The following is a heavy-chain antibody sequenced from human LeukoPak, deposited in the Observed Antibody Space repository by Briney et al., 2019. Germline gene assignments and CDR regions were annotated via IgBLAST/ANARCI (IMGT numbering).Heavy chain of an antibody. D-gene: IGHD6-13*01. J-gene: IGHJ4*02. CDR1: GESFSGYY. CDR3: ARDGGAALAAAYNY. V-gene: IGHV4-34*01. CDR2: INHSGST. Sequence: SETLSLTCAVYGESFSGYYWSCIRQPPGKGLEWIGEINHSGSTNYNPSLKSRVTISVDTSKNQFSLKLSSVTAADTAVYSCARDGGAALAAAYNYWGQGTLVTVSS.